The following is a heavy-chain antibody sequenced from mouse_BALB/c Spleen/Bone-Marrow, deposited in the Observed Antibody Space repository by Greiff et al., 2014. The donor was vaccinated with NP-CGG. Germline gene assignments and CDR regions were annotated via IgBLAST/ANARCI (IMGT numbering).Heavy chain of an antibody. V-gene: IGHV5-4*02. J-gene: IGHJ4*01. CDR2: ISDGGSYT. Sequence: EVKLMESGGGLVKPGGSLKLSCAASGFTFSDYYMYWVRQTPEKRLEWVVTISDGGSYTYYPDSVKGRFTISRDNAKNNLYLQMSSLKSEDTAMYYCARGGGNYDAMDYWGQGTSVTVSS. CDR1: GFTFSDYY. CDR3: ARGGGNYDAMDY. D-gene: IGHD2-1*01.